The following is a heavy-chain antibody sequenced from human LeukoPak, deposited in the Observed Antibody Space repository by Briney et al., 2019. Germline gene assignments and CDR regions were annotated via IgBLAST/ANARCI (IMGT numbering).Heavy chain of an antibody. CDR1: GFTFSNYW. J-gene: IGHJ3*02. Sequence: GGSLRLSCAASGFTFSNYWMTWVRQAPGKGLEWVSSISSSSSYIYYADSVKGRFTISRDNAKNSLYLQMNSLRAEDTAVYYCAGGRVVPATTRDDIWGQGTMVTVSS. D-gene: IGHD2-2*01. V-gene: IGHV3-21*01. CDR3: AGGRVVPATTRDDI. CDR2: ISSSSSYI.